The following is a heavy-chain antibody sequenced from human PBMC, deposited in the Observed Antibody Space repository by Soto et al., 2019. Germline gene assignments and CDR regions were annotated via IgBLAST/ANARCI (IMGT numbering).Heavy chain of an antibody. CDR3: ARESEDLTSNFDY. CDR2: ISSTTNYI. Sequence: GALRRSCAASGFTFTRYSMNWFRQAPGKGLEWVSSISSTTNYIYYGDSMKGRFTISRDNAKNSLYLEMNSLRAEDTAVYYCARESEDLTSNFDYWGQGTLVTVSS. V-gene: IGHV3-21*06. J-gene: IGHJ4*02. CDR1: GFTFTRYS.